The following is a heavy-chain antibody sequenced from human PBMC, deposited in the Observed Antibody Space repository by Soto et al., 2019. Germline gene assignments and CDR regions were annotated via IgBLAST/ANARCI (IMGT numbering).Heavy chain of an antibody. J-gene: IGHJ4*02. CDR1: GYTFTSYG. CDR2: ISNYNGNT. D-gene: IGHD3-10*01. V-gene: IGHV1-18*01. CDR3: AREMVRGVGSDY. Sequence: GATVKVSCKASGYTFTSYGISWVRQAPGQGLEWMGWISNYNGNTKYAQKLQGRVTMTTDTSTSTAYMELRSLRSDDTAVFYCAREMVRGVGSDYWGQGALVTVSS.